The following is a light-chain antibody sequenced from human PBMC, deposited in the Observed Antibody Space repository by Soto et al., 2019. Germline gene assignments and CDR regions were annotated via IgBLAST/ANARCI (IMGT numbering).Light chain of an antibody. V-gene: IGKV3-15*01. CDR2: GAS. CDR1: QSVSSN. Sequence: EIVMTQSPATLSVSQGERTTLSCRASQSVSSNLAWYQQKPGQAPRLLIYGASTRATGIPARFSGSGSGTDFTLTISSLQSEDFAVYYCQQYNNWPPYTIGQGNKLEIK. CDR3: QQYNNWPPYT. J-gene: IGKJ2*01.